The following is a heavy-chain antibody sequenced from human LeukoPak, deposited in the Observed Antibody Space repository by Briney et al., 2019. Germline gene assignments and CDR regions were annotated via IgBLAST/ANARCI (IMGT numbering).Heavy chain of an antibody. Sequence: GGSLRLSCAASGFTFSTYAMHWVRQAPGKGLEWVAVMSSDGSNKYYADSVKGRFTISRDNSKNTVNLQMNRLRVEDTAIYYCAKDWIQFNRVFDCFDSWGQGTLVTVSS. D-gene: IGHD5-18*01. CDR2: MSSDGSNK. CDR1: GFTFSTYA. V-gene: IGHV3-30*04. J-gene: IGHJ4*02. CDR3: AKDWIQFNRVFDCFDS.